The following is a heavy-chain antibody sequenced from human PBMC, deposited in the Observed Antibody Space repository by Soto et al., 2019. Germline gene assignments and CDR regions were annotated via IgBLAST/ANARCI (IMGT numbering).Heavy chain of an antibody. CDR1: GDSVSSNSAA. Sequence: TLSLTCAISGDSVSSNSAAWNWIRQSPSRGLEWLGRTYYRSRWYNDYAVSVKSRITVNPDTSKNQFSLHLNSVTPEDTAVYYCAKDFDDYYYGLDVWGQGTTVTVSS. CDR2: TYYRSRWYN. CDR3: AKDFDDYYYGLDV. D-gene: IGHD3-9*01. V-gene: IGHV6-1*01. J-gene: IGHJ6*02.